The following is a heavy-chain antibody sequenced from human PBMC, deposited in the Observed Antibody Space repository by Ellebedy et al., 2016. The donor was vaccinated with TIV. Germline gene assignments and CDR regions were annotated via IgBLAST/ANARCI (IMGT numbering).Heavy chain of an antibody. CDR2: ISGLGDRT. Sequence: GESLKISXAASGFSFHNYAMNWVRQAPGKGLEWVSGISGLGDRTFYGDSAKGRFTISRDNSQNSLYLQINSLGAEDTAIYYCARDRGYDSSGYFDSWGQGTLVTVSS. CDR1: GFSFHNYA. CDR3: ARDRGYDSSGYFDS. V-gene: IGHV3-23*01. J-gene: IGHJ4*02. D-gene: IGHD3-22*01.